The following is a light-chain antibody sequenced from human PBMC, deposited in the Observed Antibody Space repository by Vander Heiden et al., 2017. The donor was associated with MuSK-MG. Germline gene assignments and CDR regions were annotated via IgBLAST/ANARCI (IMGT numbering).Light chain of an antibody. CDR3: QQRSKWPLT. CDR2: DAS. J-gene: IGKJ4*01. CDR1: QSVSSH. V-gene: IGKV3-11*01. Sequence: PGERATLSCRASQSVSSHLAWYQQKPGQAPRLLIYDASSSATGIPARFSGSGSGTDFTLTISSLEPEDFAIYYCQQRSKWPLTFGGGTRVEIK.